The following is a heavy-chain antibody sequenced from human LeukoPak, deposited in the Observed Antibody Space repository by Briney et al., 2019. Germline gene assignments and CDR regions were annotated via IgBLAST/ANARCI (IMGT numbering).Heavy chain of an antibody. J-gene: IGHJ6*03. CDR1: GGSISSYY. CDR2: IYYSGST. CDR3: ARAATLDDSLGPPIPYYYYYYMDV. D-gene: IGHD3/OR15-3a*01. Sequence: PSETLSLTCTVSGGSISSYYWSWIRQPPGKGLEWIGYIYYSGSTNYNPSLKSRVTISVDTSKNQFSLKLSSVTAADTAVYYCARAATLDDSLGPPIPYYYYYYMDVWGKGTTVTVSS. V-gene: IGHV4-59*12.